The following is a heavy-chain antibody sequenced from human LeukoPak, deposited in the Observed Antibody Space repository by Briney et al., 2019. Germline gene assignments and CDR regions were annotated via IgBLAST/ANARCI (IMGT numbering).Heavy chain of an antibody. CDR1: GGSISSGSYY. CDR3: ANSIDFDYGDYYFDY. CDR2: IYTSGST. D-gene: IGHD4-17*01. J-gene: IGHJ4*02. V-gene: IGHV4-61*02. Sequence: SETLSLTCTVSGGSISSGSYYWSWIRQPAGKGLEWIGRIYTSGSTNYNPSPKSRVTISLDTSKNQFSLKLSSVTAADTAVYYCANSIDFDYGDYYFDYWGQGALVTISS.